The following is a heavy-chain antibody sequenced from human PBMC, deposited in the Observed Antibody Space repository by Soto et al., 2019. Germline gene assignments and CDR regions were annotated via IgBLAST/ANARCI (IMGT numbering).Heavy chain of an antibody. CDR1: GYTFTSYG. V-gene: IGHV1-18*01. CDR3: ARGRYGDY. D-gene: IGHD1-1*01. CDR2: ISAHNGNT. J-gene: IGHJ4*02. Sequence: QVHLVQSGAEVKKPGASVKVSCKASGYTFTSYGITWVRQAPGQGLEWMGWISAHNGNTDYAQKLQGRVIVTRDTSTSTAYMELRWLISDDTAVYYCARGRYGDYWGQGALVTVSS.